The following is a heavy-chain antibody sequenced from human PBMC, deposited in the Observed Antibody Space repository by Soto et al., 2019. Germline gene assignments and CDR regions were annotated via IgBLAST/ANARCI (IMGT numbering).Heavy chain of an antibody. CDR1: GFTFSSYG. Sequence: PGGSLRLSCAASGFTFSSYGMHWVRQAPGKGLEWVAVISYDGSNKYYADSVKGRFTISRDNSKNTLYLQMNSLRAEDTAVYYCAKADDQYYDFWSGYSSYYFDYWGQGTLVTVSS. J-gene: IGHJ4*02. D-gene: IGHD3-3*01. V-gene: IGHV3-30*18. CDR2: ISYDGSNK. CDR3: AKADDQYYDFWSGYSSYYFDY.